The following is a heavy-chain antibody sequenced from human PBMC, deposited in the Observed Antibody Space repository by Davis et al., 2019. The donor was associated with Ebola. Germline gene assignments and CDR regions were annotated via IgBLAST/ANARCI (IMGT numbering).Heavy chain of an antibody. V-gene: IGHV3-21*01. CDR1: GFTFSAHT. Sequence: GGSLRLSCAASGFTFSAHTMNWVRQAPGKGLEWVSSISSTSYYINYADSVKGRFTISRDNAKNSLFLQMNSLRVEDTAVYYCTRGNWNYPNWGQGTLVTVSS. J-gene: IGHJ4*02. D-gene: IGHD1-7*01. CDR3: TRGNWNYPN. CDR2: ISSTSYYI.